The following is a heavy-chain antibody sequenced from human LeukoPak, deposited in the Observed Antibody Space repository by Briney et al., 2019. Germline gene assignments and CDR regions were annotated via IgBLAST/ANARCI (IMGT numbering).Heavy chain of an antibody. V-gene: IGHV4-4*07. D-gene: IGHD6-19*01. Sequence: SETLSLTCNVSGGSINVDYITDYWSWIRQPAGKGLEWIGRIHASEIASYNPSFRGRVTVSLDKSMNQVSLHLASVTAADTAVYYCARDLGINTGWYGFDSWGLGILVTVSS. CDR3: ARDLGINTGWYGFDS. J-gene: IGHJ4*02. CDR2: IHASEIA. CDR1: GGSINVDYITDY.